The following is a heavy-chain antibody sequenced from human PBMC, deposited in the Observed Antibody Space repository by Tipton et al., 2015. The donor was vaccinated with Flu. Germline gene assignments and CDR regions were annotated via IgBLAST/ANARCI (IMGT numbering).Heavy chain of an antibody. V-gene: IGHV1-69*06. CDR3: ARGIDSSSPI. CDR2: IVFILGST. CDR1: EDPFSSHV. D-gene: IGHD2-2*01. Sequence: QLMQSGAEVKRPGSSVKVSCKGSEDPFSSHVVSWVRQAPGQGFEWMGGIVFILGSTNYAQKFQGRVTITADKSTSTAYMEMSSLRSEDTAVYYCARGIDSSSPIWGQGTLVTVSS. J-gene: IGHJ4*02.